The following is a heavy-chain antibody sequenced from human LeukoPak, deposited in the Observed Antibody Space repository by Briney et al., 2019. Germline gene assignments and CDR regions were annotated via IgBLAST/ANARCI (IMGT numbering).Heavy chain of an antibody. J-gene: IGHJ6*03. D-gene: IGHD6-13*01. CDR2: IIPIFGTA. CDR3: ASSSSSWHYYYYYMDV. Sequence: ASVKVSCEASGGTFSSYAISWVRQAPGQGLEWMGGIIPIFGTANYAQKFQGRVTITADESTSTAYMELSSLRSEDTAVYHCASSSSSWHYYYYYMDVWGKGTTVTISS. CDR1: GGTFSSYA. V-gene: IGHV1-69*13.